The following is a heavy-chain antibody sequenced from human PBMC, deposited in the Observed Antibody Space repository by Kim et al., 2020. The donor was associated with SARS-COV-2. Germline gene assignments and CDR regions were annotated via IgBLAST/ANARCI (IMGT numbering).Heavy chain of an antibody. Sequence: SETLSLTCAVYGGSFSGYYWSWIRQPPGKGLEWIGEINHSGSTNYNPSLKSRVTISVDTSKNQFSLKLSSVTAADTAVYYCARGRIWGSVRFDPWGQGTLVTVSS. CDR2: INHSGST. CDR1: GGSFSGYY. V-gene: IGHV4-34*01. J-gene: IGHJ5*02. D-gene: IGHD3-16*01. CDR3: ARGRIWGSVRFDP.